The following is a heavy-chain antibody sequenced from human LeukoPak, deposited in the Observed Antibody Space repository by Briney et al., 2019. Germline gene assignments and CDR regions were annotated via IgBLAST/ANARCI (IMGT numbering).Heavy chain of an antibody. CDR1: GYTFTSYD. CDR2: MNPNSGNT. CDR3: ARGLGRWSRIGYYYYYMDV. Sequence: GASVKVSCRASGYTFTSYDINWVRHATGQGLEWMGWMNPNSGNTGYAQKFQGRVTITRNTSISTAYMELSSLRSEDTAVYYCARGLGRWSRIGYYYYYMDVWGKGTTVTVSS. V-gene: IGHV1-8*03. J-gene: IGHJ6*03. D-gene: IGHD3-16*01.